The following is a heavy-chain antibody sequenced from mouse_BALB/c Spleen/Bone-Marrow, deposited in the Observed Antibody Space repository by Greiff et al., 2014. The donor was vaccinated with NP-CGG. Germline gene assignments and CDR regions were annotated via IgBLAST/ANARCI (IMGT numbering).Heavy chain of an antibody. CDR2: IDPANGNT. D-gene: IGHD1-1*01. CDR3: ARYYYGSSYFDY. J-gene: IGHJ2*01. CDR1: GSNIKDTY. V-gene: IGHV14-3*02. Sequence: EVQLQQSGAELVKPGASVKLSCTASGSNIKDTYMHWVKQRPEQGLEWIGRIDPANGNTKYDPKFQGKATITADTSSNTAYLQLSSLTSEDTAVYYCARYYYGSSYFDYWGQGTTLTVS.